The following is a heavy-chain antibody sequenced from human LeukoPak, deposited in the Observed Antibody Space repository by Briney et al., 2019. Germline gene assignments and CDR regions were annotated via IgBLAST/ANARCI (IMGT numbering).Heavy chain of an antibody. CDR2: IKQGGNEK. Sequence: PGGSLRLSCAASGFPFSSYAMTWVRQPPGRGLEWVAHIKQGGNEKHYVDSVEGRFTLSRDDSKNSLYLQMNSLRVDDSAVYYCARGPNYGDRVDYFDYWGQGTLVTVSS. CDR3: ARGPNYGDRVDYFDY. D-gene: IGHD4-17*01. CDR1: GFPFSSYA. J-gene: IGHJ4*02. V-gene: IGHV3-7*01.